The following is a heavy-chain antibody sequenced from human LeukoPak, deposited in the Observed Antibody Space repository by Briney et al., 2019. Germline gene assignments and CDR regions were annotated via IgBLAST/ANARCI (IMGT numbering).Heavy chain of an antibody. V-gene: IGHV3-66*01. D-gene: IGHD3-10*01. CDR1: GFAVSSNY. CDR3: VRALFRGVNPAFDY. Sequence: PGGSLRLSCAASGFAVSSNYMSWVRQAPGKGLEWVSVIYSGGSTYYADSVKGRFTISRDNSKNTLYLQMNSLRAEDTAAYYCVRALFRGVNPAFDYWGQGTLVTVSS. J-gene: IGHJ4*02. CDR2: IYSGGST.